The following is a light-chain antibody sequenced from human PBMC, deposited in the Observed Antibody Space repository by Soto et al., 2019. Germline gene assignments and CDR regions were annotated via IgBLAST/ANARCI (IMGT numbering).Light chain of an antibody. CDR3: QQYNNWPPTWT. V-gene: IGKV3-15*01. CDR2: GAS. J-gene: IGKJ1*01. CDR1: QSVSSN. Sequence: EIVMTQSPATLSVSPGERATLSCRASQSVSSNLAWYQQKPGQAPRLLIYGASTRATGIPARFSGSGSGTEFTLNISSLQSEDFVVYFCQQYNNWPPTWTFGQGTQVEIK.